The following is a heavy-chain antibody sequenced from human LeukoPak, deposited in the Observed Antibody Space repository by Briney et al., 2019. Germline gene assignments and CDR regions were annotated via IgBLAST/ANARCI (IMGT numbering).Heavy chain of an antibody. D-gene: IGHD6-19*01. V-gene: IGHV4-39*01. CDR1: NGSISSNTYY. Sequence: SETLSLTCIVSNGSISSNTYYWGWIRQPPGQGLEWIGTIYYTGSTYNNPSLKSRVTISGDTSKNQFSLKLSPVTAADTAVYYCARPREVAGIPAFDPWGQGTLVTVSS. CDR3: ARPREVAGIPAFDP. CDR2: IYYTGST. J-gene: IGHJ5*02.